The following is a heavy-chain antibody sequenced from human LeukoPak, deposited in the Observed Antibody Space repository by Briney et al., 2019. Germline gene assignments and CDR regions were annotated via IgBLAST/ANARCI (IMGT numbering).Heavy chain of an antibody. D-gene: IGHD3-10*01. CDR1: GGSTSSYY. V-gene: IGHV4-59*01. J-gene: IGHJ4*02. CDR2: IYYSGST. CDR3: ARDPGSGRLKSPYYFDY. Sequence: PSETLSLTCTVSGGSTSSYYWSWIRQPPGKGLEWIGYIYYSGSTNYNPSLKSRVAISVDTSKNQFSLKLSSVTAADTAVYYCARDPGSGRLKSPYYFDYWGQGTLVTVSS.